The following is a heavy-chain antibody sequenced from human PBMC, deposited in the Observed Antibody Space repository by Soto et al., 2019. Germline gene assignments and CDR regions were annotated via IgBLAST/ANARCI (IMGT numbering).Heavy chain of an antibody. CDR2: IIPILGIA. D-gene: IGHD1-26*01. V-gene: IGHV1-69*02. CDR1: GGTFSSYT. Sequence: QVQLVQSGAEVKKPGSSVKVSCKASGGTFSSYTISWVRQAPGQGLEWMGRIIPILGIANYAQKFQGGVTITADKSTSTAYMELSSLRSEDTAVYYCARAFGSGSYYDDYYYGMDVWGQGTTVTVSS. CDR3: ARAFGSGSYYDDYYYGMDV. J-gene: IGHJ6*02.